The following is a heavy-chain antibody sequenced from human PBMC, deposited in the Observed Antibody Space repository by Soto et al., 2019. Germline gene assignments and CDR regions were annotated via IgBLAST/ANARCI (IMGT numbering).Heavy chain of an antibody. Sequence: QVQLQESGPGLVKPSQTLSLTCTVSSGSISSGGYYWSWIRQHPGKGLEWIGYIYYSGSTYYNPSLKSRVTISIDTSKNQFSLKLSSVTAAETAVYYCARHRSNWAFDYWGQGTLVTVSS. V-gene: IGHV4-31*03. CDR2: IYYSGST. J-gene: IGHJ4*02. CDR3: ARHRSNWAFDY. D-gene: IGHD7-27*01. CDR1: SGSISSGGYY.